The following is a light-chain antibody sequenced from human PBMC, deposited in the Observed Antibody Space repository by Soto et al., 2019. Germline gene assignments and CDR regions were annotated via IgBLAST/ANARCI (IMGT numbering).Light chain of an antibody. CDR1: QSISSW. CDR3: QHCSSYLCT. V-gene: IGKV1-5*01. CDR2: DAS. J-gene: IGKJ2*02. Sequence: GDRVTITCGASQSISSWLAWYQQKPGKAPKLLIHDASSLESGVPLRFSGSGSGTEFTLTISSLQPDDFATYYCQHCSSYLCTFGPGTKLEIK.